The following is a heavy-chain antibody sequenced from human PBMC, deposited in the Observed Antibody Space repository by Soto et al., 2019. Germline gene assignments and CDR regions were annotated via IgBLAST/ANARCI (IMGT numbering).Heavy chain of an antibody. J-gene: IGHJ5*02. CDR2: IIPIFGTA. Sequence: QVQLVQSGAEVKKPGSSVKVSCKASGGTFSSYAISWVRQAPGQGLEWMGGIIPIFGTANYAQKFQSRVKITADESTSTAYMELSSLRSEDTAVYYCARAIPPGIAVAGTVWFDPWGQGTLVTVSS. CDR1: GGTFSSYA. D-gene: IGHD6-19*01. CDR3: ARAIPPGIAVAGTVWFDP. V-gene: IGHV1-69*12.